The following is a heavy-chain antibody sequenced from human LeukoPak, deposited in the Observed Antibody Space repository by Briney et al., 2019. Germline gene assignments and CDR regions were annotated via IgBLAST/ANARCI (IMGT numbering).Heavy chain of an antibody. CDR1: GFIFSSFE. V-gene: IGHV3-48*03. CDR3: ARPSVGGVIDGMDV. Sequence: GGSLRLSCAASGFIFSSFEMNWVRQAPGKGLEWVSYISSSATTIYYAESVRGRFTISRDNAKNSVYLQMNSLRAEDTAVYYCARPSVGGVIDGMDVWGQGTTVTVSS. D-gene: IGHD3-16*01. CDR2: ISSSATTI. J-gene: IGHJ6*02.